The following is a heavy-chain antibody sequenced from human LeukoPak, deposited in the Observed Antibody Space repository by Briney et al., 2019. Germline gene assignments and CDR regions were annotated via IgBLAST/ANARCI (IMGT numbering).Heavy chain of an antibody. CDR2: ISGRGFSM. J-gene: IGHJ4*02. CDR3: ARGKRRFDY. V-gene: IGHV3-11*01. CDR1: GFSFNESY. Sequence: PGGSLRLSCAASGFSFNESYMTWNRQAPGKGLEWVAYISGRGFSMYYADSVKGRFTISRHNARNSLYLNMSSLRADDTAVYYCARGKRRFDYWGQGTLVTVSS.